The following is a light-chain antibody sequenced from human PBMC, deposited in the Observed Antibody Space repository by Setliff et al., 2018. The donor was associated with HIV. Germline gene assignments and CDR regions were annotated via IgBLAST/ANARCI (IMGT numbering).Light chain of an antibody. Sequence: QSALAQPPSVSGAPGQRVTISCTGSSSNIGAGYDVHWYQLLPGAAPKLLIYGNNNRPSGIPDRFSGSKSGTSASLAITGLQPEDEADYYCQSYDSSLYVFGTGTKGTVL. J-gene: IGLJ1*01. CDR3: QSYDSSLYV. CDR1: SSNIGAGYD. V-gene: IGLV1-40*01. CDR2: GNN.